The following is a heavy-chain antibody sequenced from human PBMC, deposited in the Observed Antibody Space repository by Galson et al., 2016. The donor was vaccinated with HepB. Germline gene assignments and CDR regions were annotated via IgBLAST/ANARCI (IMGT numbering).Heavy chain of an antibody. Sequence: SLRLSCAASGFTFSSYAMHWVRQAPGKGLEWVALISYDGGNKYYADSVKGRFTISRDNSKNTLYLQVNSLRAEDTAVYYCARGANTVAADYWGQGTLVTVSS. V-gene: IGHV3-30*04. CDR2: ISYDGGNK. CDR3: ARGANTVAADY. CDR1: GFTFSSYA. D-gene: IGHD6-19*01. J-gene: IGHJ4*02.